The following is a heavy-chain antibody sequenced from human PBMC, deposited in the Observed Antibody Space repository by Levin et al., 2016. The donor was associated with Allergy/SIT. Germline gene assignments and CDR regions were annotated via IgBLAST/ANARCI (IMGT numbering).Heavy chain of an antibody. D-gene: IGHD3-10*01. CDR2: IRGDNHNT. CDR3: AREFYYGSGSLGYFLDY. V-gene: IGHV1-18*01. Sequence: WVRQAPGQGLEWVGWIRGDNHNTNSAQKFQGRVTMTTDTSTNTVYMELKSLRSDDSAVYYCAREFYYGSGSLGYFLDYWGQGTLVTVSS. J-gene: IGHJ4*02.